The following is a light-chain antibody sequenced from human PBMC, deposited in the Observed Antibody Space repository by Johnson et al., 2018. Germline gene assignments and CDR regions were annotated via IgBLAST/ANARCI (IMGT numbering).Light chain of an antibody. V-gene: IGLV1-51*02. J-gene: IGLJ1*01. CDR2: ENN. CDR1: SSNIGNNY. CDR3: GTWDSSLSAGNV. Sequence: QSVLTQPPSVSAAPGQKVTISCYGSSSNIGNNYVSWYQQLPGTAPKLLIYENNKRPSGIPDRFSGSKSGTSATLGITGLQTGDEADYYCGTWDSSLSAGNVFVTGTKVTVL.